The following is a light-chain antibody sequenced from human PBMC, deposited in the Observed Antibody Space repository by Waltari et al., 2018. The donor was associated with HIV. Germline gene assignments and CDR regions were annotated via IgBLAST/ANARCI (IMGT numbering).Light chain of an antibody. CDR3: QQHYDSPIT. CDR1: QSVLYSSNNKNY. Sequence: DIVMTQSPDSLAVSLGERSTINCKPSQSVLYSSNNKNYLAWYQQKSGQPPKLLISWASTREAGVPDRFSGSGSGTDFTLTISSLQAEDVAVYYCQQHYDSPITFGQGTRLEIK. CDR2: WAS. J-gene: IGKJ5*01. V-gene: IGKV4-1*01.